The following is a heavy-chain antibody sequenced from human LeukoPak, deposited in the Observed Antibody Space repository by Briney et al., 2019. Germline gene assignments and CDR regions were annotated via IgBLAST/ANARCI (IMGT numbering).Heavy chain of an antibody. CDR1: GGSISSSSYY. V-gene: IGHV4-39*07. CDR2: IYYSGST. J-gene: IGHJ4*02. Sequence: NPSETLSLTCIVSGGSISSSSYYWGWIRQPPGKWLEWIGSIYYSGSTYYNPSLKSRVTKSIDTSKNQISLKLSSATAADTAVYYCARGPTLRSRFDYWGQGTLVTVSS. CDR3: ARGPTLRSRFDY.